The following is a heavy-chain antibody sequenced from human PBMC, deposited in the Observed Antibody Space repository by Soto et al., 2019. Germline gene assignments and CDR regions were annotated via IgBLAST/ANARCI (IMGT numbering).Heavy chain of an antibody. Sequence: ASVKVSCKASGDTFSSYTIIWVRQAPGQGLEWMGWISAYNGNTNYAQKLQGRVTMTTDTSTSTAYMELRSLRSDDTAVYYCAREREGYDILTGPYPMDVWGKGTTVTVSS. D-gene: IGHD3-9*01. J-gene: IGHJ6*03. V-gene: IGHV1-18*01. CDR1: GDTFSSYT. CDR3: AREREGYDILTGPYPMDV. CDR2: ISAYNGNT.